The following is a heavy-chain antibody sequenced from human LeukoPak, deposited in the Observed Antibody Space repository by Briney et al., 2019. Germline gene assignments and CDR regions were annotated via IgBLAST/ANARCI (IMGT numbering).Heavy chain of an antibody. CDR2: IIPIFGTA. CDR1: GGTFSSYA. V-gene: IGHV1-69*13. D-gene: IGHD1-26*01. J-gene: IGHJ4*02. Sequence: EASVKVSCKASGGTFSSYAISWVRQSPGQGLEWMGGIIPIFGTANYAQKFQGRVTITADESTSTAYMELSSLRSEDTAVYYCARVRVGATKSAWRYYFDYWGQGTLVTVSS. CDR3: ARVRVGATKSAWRYYFDY.